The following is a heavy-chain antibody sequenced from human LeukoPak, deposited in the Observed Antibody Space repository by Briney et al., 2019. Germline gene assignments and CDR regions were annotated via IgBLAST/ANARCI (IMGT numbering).Heavy chain of an antibody. Sequence: PSETLSLTCTVSGGSISSSSYYWGWIRQPPGKGLEWIGSIYCSGSTYYNPSLKSRVTISVDTSKNQFSLKLSSVTAADTAVYYCARERSLAVAKFDYWGQGTLVTVSS. J-gene: IGHJ4*02. V-gene: IGHV4-39*07. D-gene: IGHD6-19*01. CDR1: GGSISSSSYY. CDR2: IYCSGST. CDR3: ARERSLAVAKFDY.